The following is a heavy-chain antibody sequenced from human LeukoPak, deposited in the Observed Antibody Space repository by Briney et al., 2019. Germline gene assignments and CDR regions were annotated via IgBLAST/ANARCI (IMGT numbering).Heavy chain of an antibody. J-gene: IGHJ4*02. Sequence: GGSLRLSCAASGFTFSSYAMSWVRQAPGKGLEWVSVIYSGDSTHYADSVKGRFTISRDNSKNTLYLQMNNLRAEDTALYYCARVGYYYDSSGYYWRYWGQGTLVTVSS. D-gene: IGHD3-22*01. CDR1: GFTFSSYA. CDR3: ARVGYYYDSSGYYWRY. V-gene: IGHV3-66*01. CDR2: IYSGDST.